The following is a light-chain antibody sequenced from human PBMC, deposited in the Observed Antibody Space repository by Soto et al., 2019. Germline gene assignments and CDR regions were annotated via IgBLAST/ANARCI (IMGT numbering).Light chain of an antibody. CDR1: SSDVGGYDY. CDR2: EVT. V-gene: IGLV2-8*01. Sequence: QSVLTQPRSASGSPGQSVAISCTGTSSDVGGYDYVSWYQQHPGKAPKLMIYEVTKRPSGVPDRFSGSKSGNTASLTVSGLQAEDEADYYCCSYAGNHDYVFGTGTKVTVL. CDR3: CSYAGNHDYV. J-gene: IGLJ1*01.